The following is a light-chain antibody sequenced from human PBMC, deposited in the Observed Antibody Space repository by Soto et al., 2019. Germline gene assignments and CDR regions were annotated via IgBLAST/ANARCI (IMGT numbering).Light chain of an antibody. Sequence: QSALTQPPSASGTPGQRVTISCSGSRSNIGSNSVSWYQQLPGTPPTLLIYSNSQRPSGVPDRLSGSKSGTSASLAISGLPSHDEAAPHCAASDDSLKAVVFRTGTKATVL. V-gene: IGLV1-44*01. CDR2: SNS. CDR3: AASDDSLKAVV. CDR1: RSNIGSNS. J-gene: IGLJ1*01.